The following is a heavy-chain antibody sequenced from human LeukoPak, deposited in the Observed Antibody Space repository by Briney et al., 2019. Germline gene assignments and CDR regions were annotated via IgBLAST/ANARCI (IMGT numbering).Heavy chain of an antibody. CDR2: MNPNSGNT. J-gene: IGHJ4*02. Sequence: ASVKVSCKASGYTFTSYDINWVRQATGQGLEWMGWMNPNSGNTGDAQKFQGRVTMTRNTSISTAYMELSSLRSEDTAVYYCARGNRIAAAGSSGIGYWGQGTLVTVSS. CDR1: GYTFTSYD. D-gene: IGHD6-13*01. V-gene: IGHV1-8*01. CDR3: ARGNRIAAAGSSGIGY.